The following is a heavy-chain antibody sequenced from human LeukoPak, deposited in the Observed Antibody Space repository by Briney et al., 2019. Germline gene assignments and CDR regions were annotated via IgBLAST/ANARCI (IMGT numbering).Heavy chain of an antibody. V-gene: IGHV4-39*01. Sequence: SETLSLTCTVSGGSISSSSYYWGWIRQPPGKGLEWIGSIYYSGSTYYNPSLKSRVTISVDTSKNQFSLELSSVTAADTAVYYCANIQVVVVAATLNYWGQGTLVTVSS. CDR1: GGSISSSSYY. CDR2: IYYSGST. J-gene: IGHJ4*02. CDR3: ANIQVVVVAATLNY. D-gene: IGHD2-15*01.